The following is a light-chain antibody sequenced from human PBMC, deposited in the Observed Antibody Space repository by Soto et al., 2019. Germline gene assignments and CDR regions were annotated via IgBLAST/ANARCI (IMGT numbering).Light chain of an antibody. V-gene: IGKV3-20*01. J-gene: IGKJ1*01. CDR2: GAS. Sequence: EIVLTQSPGTLSLSPGERATLSCRASQSVSSNYLAWYRRKPGQAPRLLIYGASSRATGIPDRFSGSGSGTDFTLTITRLEPEDFAVYYCQQYGSSPPTFGPGNRVEI. CDR3: QQYGSSPPT. CDR1: QSVSSNY.